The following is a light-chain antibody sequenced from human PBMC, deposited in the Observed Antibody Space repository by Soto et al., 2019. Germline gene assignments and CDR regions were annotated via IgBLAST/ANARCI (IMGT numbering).Light chain of an antibody. CDR2: EVS. V-gene: IGLV2-14*01. J-gene: IGLJ2*01. Sequence: QSALTQPASVSGSPGQSITISCTGSSSDVGDYDLVSWYQQHPGKAPKLIIYEVSDRPSGVSNRFSGSKSGNTASLTISGLQAEDDAHYYCSSFTSTSTLVVFGGGTKLTVL. CDR1: SSDVGDYDL. CDR3: SSFTSTSTLVV.